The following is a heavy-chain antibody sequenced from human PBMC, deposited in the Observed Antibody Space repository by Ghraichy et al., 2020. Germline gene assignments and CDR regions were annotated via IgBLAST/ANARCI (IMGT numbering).Heavy chain of an antibody. D-gene: IGHD1-20*01. Sequence: LSLTCAASGFTFSSYSMNWVRQAPGKGLEWVSSISSSSSTYYADSLKGRFTISRDNAKNSLYLQMNSLRAEDTAVYYCARNLYGITASYYYYGMDVWGQGTTVTVSS. CDR3: ARNLYGITASYYYYGMDV. V-gene: IGHV3-21*01. CDR2: ISSSSST. CDR1: GFTFSSYS. J-gene: IGHJ6*02.